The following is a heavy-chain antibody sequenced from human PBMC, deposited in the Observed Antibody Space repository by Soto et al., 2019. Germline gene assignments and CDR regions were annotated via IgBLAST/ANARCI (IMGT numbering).Heavy chain of an antibody. CDR3: ARYSSGWYKYAFDI. Sequence: KPSETLSLTCTVSGGSISSYYWSWIRQPPGKGLEWIGYIYYSGSTNYNPSLKSLVTISVDTSKNQFSLKLSSVTAADTAVYYCARYSSGWYKYAFDIWGQGTMVTV. J-gene: IGHJ3*02. CDR1: GGSISSYY. CDR2: IYYSGST. V-gene: IGHV4-59*01. D-gene: IGHD6-19*01.